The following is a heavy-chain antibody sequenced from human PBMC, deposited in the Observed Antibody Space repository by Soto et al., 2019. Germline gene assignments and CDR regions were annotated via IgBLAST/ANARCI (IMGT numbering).Heavy chain of an antibody. CDR3: ARDRDGSTRFYYGMDV. D-gene: IGHD6-13*01. J-gene: IGHJ6*02. Sequence: KPPGASVKVSCKASGYTFTGYYMHWVRQAPGQGLEWMGWINPNSGGTNYAQKFQGWVTMTRDMSISTAYMELSRLRSDDTAVYYCARDRDGSTRFYYGMDVWGQGTTVTV. V-gene: IGHV1-2*04. CDR1: GYTFTGYY. CDR2: INPNSGGT.